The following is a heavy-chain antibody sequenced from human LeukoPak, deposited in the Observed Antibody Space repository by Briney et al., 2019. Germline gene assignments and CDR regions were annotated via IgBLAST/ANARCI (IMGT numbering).Heavy chain of an antibody. CDR1: GFTFSNYN. Sequence: GGSLRLSCAVSGFTFSNYNFHWVRQASGKGLEWVSSISSGSTYIYYADSLKGRFTISRDNAKNSLYLQMNSLRPEDKAVYYCAREAVAQQWLVNYFDYWGQGALVTVSS. CDR2: ISSGSTYI. CDR3: AREAVAQQWLVNYFDY. J-gene: IGHJ4*02. D-gene: IGHD6-19*01. V-gene: IGHV3-21*01.